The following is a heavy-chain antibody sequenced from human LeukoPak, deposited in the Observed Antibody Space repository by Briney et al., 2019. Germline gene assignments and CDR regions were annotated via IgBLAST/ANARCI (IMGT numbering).Heavy chain of an antibody. V-gene: IGHV3-7*01. D-gene: IGHD4-17*01. Sequence: GGSLRLSCAASGFIFSNYWMSWVRQAPGKGLEWVANIKQDESEKYYVDSVKGRFTIPRDNAKNSLYLQMNSLRAEDTAVYYCAREDYGDYAPDVWGKGTTVTVSS. J-gene: IGHJ6*04. CDR1: GFIFSNYW. CDR3: AREDYGDYAPDV. CDR2: IKQDESEK.